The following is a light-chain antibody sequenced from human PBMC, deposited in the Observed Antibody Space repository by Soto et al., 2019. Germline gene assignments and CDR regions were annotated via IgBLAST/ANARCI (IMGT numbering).Light chain of an antibody. CDR3: QQYNTYSSLT. CDR2: DAS. Sequence: DIQMTQSPSTLSASVGDRVTITCRASQSISSWLAWYQQKLGRAPRLLIYDASSLESGVPSRFSGSGYGTEFTLTISSLQPDDFATYYCQQYNTYSSLTCGGGTKVDMK. J-gene: IGKJ4*01. V-gene: IGKV1-5*01. CDR1: QSISSW.